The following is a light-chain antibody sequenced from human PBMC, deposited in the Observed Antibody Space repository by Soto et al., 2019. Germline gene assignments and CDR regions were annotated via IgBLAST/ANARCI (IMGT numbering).Light chain of an antibody. CDR1: QVIGSWY. V-gene: IGKV3-20*01. Sequence: EIVMTQSPGTLSLSPGERATISCRASQVIGSWYLAWYHQKSGQAPRLLIYGASSRATGIPDRFSGSGSGTDFTLTISRLEPEDFGVYYCQQFGSSIPHTFGLGTKLEIK. CDR3: QQFGSSIPHT. CDR2: GAS. J-gene: IGKJ2*01.